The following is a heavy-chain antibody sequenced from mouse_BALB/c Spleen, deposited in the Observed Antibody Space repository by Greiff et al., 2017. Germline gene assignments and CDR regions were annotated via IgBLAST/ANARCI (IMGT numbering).Heavy chain of an antibody. V-gene: IGHV3-2*02. CDR3: ASNDANDAIAY. CDR2: ISYSGCT. CDR1: GYSFTSDYA. Sequence: EVKLQESGPGLVKPSQSLSLSCTATGYSFTSDYAWYLIRQYPGNILGWMGYISYSGCTSYTPYLKSRITITRDTSKNQFFLQLNYVTTEDTATYYYASNDANDAIAYWGQGTLVTVSA. J-gene: IGHJ3*01.